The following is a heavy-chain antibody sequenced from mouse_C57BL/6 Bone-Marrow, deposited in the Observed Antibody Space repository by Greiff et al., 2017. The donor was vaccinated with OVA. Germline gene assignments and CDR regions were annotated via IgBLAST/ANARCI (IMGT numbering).Heavy chain of an antibody. D-gene: IGHD1-1*01. CDR2: ISDGGSYT. CDR3: ARAGSRSFDY. J-gene: IGHJ2*01. Sequence: EVQGVESGGGLVKPGGSLKLSCAASGFTFSSYAMSWVRQTPEKRLEWVATISDGGSYTYYPDNVKGRFTISRDNAKNNLYLQMSHLKSEDTAMYYCARAGSRSFDYWGKGTTLTVSS. CDR1: GFTFSSYA. V-gene: IGHV5-4*01.